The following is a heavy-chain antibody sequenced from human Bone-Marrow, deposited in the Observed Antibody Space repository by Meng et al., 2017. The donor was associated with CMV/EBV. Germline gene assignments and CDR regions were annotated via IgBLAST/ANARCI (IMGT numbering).Heavy chain of an antibody. J-gene: IGHJ3*02. Sequence: ASVKVSCKASGYTFTSYYMHWVRQAPGQGLEWMGIINPSGGSTSYAQKFQGRVTMTRDTSTSTVYMELSRLRSDDTAVYYCARGYCSSTSCYRASYAFDIWGQGTMVTVSS. CDR2: INPSGGST. V-gene: IGHV1-46*01. CDR1: GYTFTSYY. D-gene: IGHD2-2*01. CDR3: ARGYCSSTSCYRASYAFDI.